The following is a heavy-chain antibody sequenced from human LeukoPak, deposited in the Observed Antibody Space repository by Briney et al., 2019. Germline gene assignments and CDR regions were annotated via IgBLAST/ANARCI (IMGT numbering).Heavy chain of an antibody. CDR2: ISSRGSYT. CDR1: GFIFSDYY. CDR3: ARGVASGYQIAHFDY. Sequence: GGSLRLSCAASGFIFSDYYMSWIRQAPGKGLEWVSYISSRGSYTNYADSVKGRFTISRDNAKNSLYLQMNSLRAEDTAVYYCARGVASGYQIAHFDYWGQGTLVTVSS. J-gene: IGHJ4*02. V-gene: IGHV3-11*05. D-gene: IGHD3-22*01.